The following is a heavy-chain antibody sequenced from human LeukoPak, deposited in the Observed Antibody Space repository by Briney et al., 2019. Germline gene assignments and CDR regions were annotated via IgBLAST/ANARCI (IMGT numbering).Heavy chain of an antibody. CDR1: GGTFSSYA. J-gene: IGHJ4*02. CDR2: IIPIFGTA. CDR3: ASDLRGYSGYAY. Sequence: SVKVSCKASGGTFSSYAISWVRQAPGQGLEWMGGIIPIFGTANYAQKFQGRVTITADESTSTAYMELSSLRSEDTAVYYCASDLRGYSGYAYWGQGTLVTVSS. D-gene: IGHD5-12*01. V-gene: IGHV1-69*01.